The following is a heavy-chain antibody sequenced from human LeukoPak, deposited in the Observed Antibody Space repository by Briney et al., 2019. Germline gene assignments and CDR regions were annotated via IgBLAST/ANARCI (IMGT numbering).Heavy chain of an antibody. CDR1: GFTFSSYA. J-gene: IGHJ4*02. V-gene: IGHV3-23*01. Sequence: PGGSLRLSCAASGFTFSSYAMSWVRQAPGKGLEWVSDISGSGGSTYYADSVKGRFTISRDNAKNTLYLQMNSLTAEDTAVYYCARGAYCGGDCPLPNSLYWGRGTLVTVSS. D-gene: IGHD2-21*01. CDR2: ISGSGGST. CDR3: ARGAYCGGDCPLPNSLY.